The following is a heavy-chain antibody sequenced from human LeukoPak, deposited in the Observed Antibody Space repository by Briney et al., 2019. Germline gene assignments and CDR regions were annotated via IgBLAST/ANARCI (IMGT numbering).Heavy chain of an antibody. CDR2: ISGNGGST. Sequence: PGGFLRLSCAASGFTFSNYAMNWVRQAPGKGLEWVSGISGNGGSTYYADSVKGRFTISRDNSKNTLYLQMNSLRVEDTAIYYCVKARSSGWFPNWFDPWGQGTLVTVSS. J-gene: IGHJ5*02. CDR3: VKARSSGWFPNWFDP. V-gene: IGHV3-23*01. D-gene: IGHD6-19*01. CDR1: GFTFSNYA.